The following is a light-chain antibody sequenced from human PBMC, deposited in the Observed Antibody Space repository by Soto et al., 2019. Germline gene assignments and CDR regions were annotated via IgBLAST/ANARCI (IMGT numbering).Light chain of an antibody. CDR3: QQYGSLSWT. CDR2: GAS. V-gene: IGKV3-20*01. Sequence: QSAGALALSPGEIATLSCIGSQSVSSNYLAWYQQKPGQAPRLLIYGASTRATGVPDRFSGSGSGTDFTLTISRLEPEDFAVYHCQQYGSLSWTFGQGTKVDIK. J-gene: IGKJ1*01. CDR1: QSVSSNY.